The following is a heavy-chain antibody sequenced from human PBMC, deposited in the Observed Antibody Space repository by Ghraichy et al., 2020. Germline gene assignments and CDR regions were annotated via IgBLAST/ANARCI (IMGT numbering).Heavy chain of an antibody. V-gene: IGHV4-34*01. CDR1: GGSFSGYY. J-gene: IGHJ5*02. CDR3: ASADPGSGWDNWFDP. CDR2: INHSGST. D-gene: IGHD6-19*01. Sequence: SETLSLTFAVYGGSFSGYYWSWIRQPPGKGLEWIGEINHSGSTNYNPSLKSRVTISVDTSKNQFSLKLSSVTAADTAVYYCASADPGSGWDNWFDPWGQGTLVTVSS.